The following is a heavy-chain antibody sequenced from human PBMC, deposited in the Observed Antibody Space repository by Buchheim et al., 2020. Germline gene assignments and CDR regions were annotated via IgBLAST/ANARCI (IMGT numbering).Heavy chain of an antibody. CDR2: IWYDGSNK. D-gene: IGHD3-22*01. J-gene: IGHJ4*02. CDR3: ARAGRWKTVRNYYDSSGLDY. V-gene: IGHV3-33*01. CDR1: GFTFSSYG. Sequence: QVQLVESGGGVVQPGRSLRLSCAASGFTFSSYGMHWVRQAPGKGLEWVAVIWYDGSNKYYADSVKGRFTISRDNSKNTLYLQMNSLRAEDTAVYYCARAGRWKTVRNYYDSSGLDYWGQGTL.